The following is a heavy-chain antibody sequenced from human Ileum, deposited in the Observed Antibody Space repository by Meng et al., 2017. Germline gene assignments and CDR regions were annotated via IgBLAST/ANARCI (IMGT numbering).Heavy chain of an antibody. CDR1: GNTFTTF. J-gene: IGHJ4*02. CDR2: MNTGSSDT. D-gene: IGHD4-17*01. Sequence: QVQVVQSGGGVEKPGASVKVSCNTSGNTFTTFIHWVRQAPGQGLEGMGVMNTGSSDTLTAQNFQGRLSMTRDTSTSTVYMEMSSLRSEDTAVYYCVRDLYGYGDGAYWGQGTLVTVSS. CDR3: VRDLYGYGDGAY. V-gene: IGHV1-46*01.